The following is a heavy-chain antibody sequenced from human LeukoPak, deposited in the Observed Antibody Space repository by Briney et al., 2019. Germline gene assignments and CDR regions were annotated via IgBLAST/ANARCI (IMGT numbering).Heavy chain of an antibody. J-gene: IGHJ5*02. CDR3: ARDFSLVVGASDS. CDR2: MALSGGPT. CDR1: GFTFSAYA. V-gene: IGHV3-23*01. D-gene: IGHD1-26*01. Sequence: GGSLRLSCAASGFTFSAYAMAWVRRPPGRGLEWVSTMALSGGPTHYADAVEGRFTISRDDSKSTLYLHINNLRAEDTAVYYCARDFSLVVGASDSWGQGTLVTVSS.